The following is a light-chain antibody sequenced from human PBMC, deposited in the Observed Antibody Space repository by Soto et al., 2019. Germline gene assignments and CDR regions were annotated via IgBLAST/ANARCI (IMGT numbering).Light chain of an antibody. J-gene: IGLJ2*01. Sequence: QSVVTQPPSASGTPGQRVTIPCSGSNSNIGSNTVNWYQQLPGAAPKLLIYSNNQRPSGVPDRFSGSKSGTSASLAITGLQSEDEADYFCAGWDDSLNGVVFGGATKLTVL. CDR2: SNN. CDR3: AGWDDSLNGVV. V-gene: IGLV1-44*01. CDR1: NSNIGSNT.